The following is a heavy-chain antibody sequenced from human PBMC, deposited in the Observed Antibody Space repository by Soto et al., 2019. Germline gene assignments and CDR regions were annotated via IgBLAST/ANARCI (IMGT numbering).Heavy chain of an antibody. V-gene: IGHV4-39*01. CDR1: GGSISSSSYY. D-gene: IGHD1-7*01. CDR3: ARHVSRNYGVDY. Sequence: QLQLQESGPGLVKPSETLSLTCTVSGGSISSSSYYWGWIRQPPGKGLEWFGSIYYSGSTYYNPSLKSRVTISVDTSKNQFSLKLSSVTAADTAVYYCARHVSRNYGVDYLGQGTLVTVSS. CDR2: IYYSGST. J-gene: IGHJ4*02.